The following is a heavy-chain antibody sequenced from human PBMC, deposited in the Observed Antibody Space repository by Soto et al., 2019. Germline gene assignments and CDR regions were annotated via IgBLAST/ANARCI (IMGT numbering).Heavy chain of an antibody. Sequence: SVTVSCKASGGTFSSYAISWVRQAPGQGLEWMGGIIPIFGTANYAQKFQGRVTITADKSTSTAYMELRSLRSDDTAVYYCARDPVAGTYFDYWGQGALVTVSS. CDR1: GGTFSSYA. CDR2: IIPIFGTA. D-gene: IGHD6-19*01. CDR3: ARDPVAGTYFDY. V-gene: IGHV1-69*06. J-gene: IGHJ4*02.